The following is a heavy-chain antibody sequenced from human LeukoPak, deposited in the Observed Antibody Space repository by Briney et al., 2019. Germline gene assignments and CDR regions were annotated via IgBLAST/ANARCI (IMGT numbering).Heavy chain of an antibody. V-gene: IGHV3-23*01. CDR3: GKGMVRGYYYYYGMDV. CDR2: ISGSGGST. CDR1: GFTFSDYY. D-gene: IGHD3-10*01. Sequence: GGSLRLSCAASGFTFSDYYMSWIRQAPGKGLEWVSAISGSGGSTYYADSVKGRFTISRDNSKNTLYLQMNSLRAEDTAVYYCGKGMVRGYYYYYGMDVWGQGTTVTVSS. J-gene: IGHJ6*02.